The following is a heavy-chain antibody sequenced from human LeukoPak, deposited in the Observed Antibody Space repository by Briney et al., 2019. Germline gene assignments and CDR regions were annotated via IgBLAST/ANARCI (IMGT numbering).Heavy chain of an antibody. CDR1: GYTFTSYG. CDR2: ISAYNGNT. Sequence: GASVKVSCKASGYTFTSYGISWVRQAPGQGLEWMGWISAYNGNTNYAQKLQGRVTMTTDTSTSTAYMELRSLRSDDTAVYYCARNLAPALTPSRGIDVFDISGDGKMGTVSS. J-gene: IGHJ3*02. V-gene: IGHV1-18*01. D-gene: IGHD2-2*01. CDR3: ARNLAPALTPSRGIDVFDI.